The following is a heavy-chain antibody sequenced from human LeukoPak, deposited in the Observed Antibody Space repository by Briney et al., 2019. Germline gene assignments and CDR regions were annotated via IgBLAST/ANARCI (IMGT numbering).Heavy chain of an antibody. J-gene: IGHJ5*01. CDR3: AKDPIPGRLAAAGTGWFDY. CDR1: GLTFSTYG. D-gene: IGHD6-13*01. CDR2: ISFDGSNK. Sequence: PGGSLRLSCAVPGLTFSTYGMHWVRQAPGKGLEWVAVISFDGSNKYCSDSVKGRFTISRDNSKNTLYLQMNSLRAEDTAVYYCAKDPIPGRLAAAGTGWFDYWGQGTLVTVSS. V-gene: IGHV3-30*18.